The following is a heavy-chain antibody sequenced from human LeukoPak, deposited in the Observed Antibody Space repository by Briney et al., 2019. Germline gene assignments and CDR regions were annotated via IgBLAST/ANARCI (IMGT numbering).Heavy chain of an antibody. CDR2: IYHSGST. Sequence: PSETLSLTCAVSGGSISSGGYSWSWIRQPPGKGLGWIGYIYHSGSTYYNPSLKSRVTISVDRSKNQFSLKLSSVTAADTAVYYCARATLRPYYYGMDVWGQGTTVTVSS. CDR1: GGSISSGGYS. J-gene: IGHJ6*02. CDR3: ARATLRPYYYGMDV. D-gene: IGHD4-17*01. V-gene: IGHV4-30-2*01.